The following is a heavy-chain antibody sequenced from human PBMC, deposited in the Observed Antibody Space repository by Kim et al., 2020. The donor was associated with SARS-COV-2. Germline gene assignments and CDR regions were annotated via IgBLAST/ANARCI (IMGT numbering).Heavy chain of an antibody. J-gene: IGHJ4*02. Sequence: ASVKVSCKASGYTFTTYGISWVRQAPGQGLEWMGWISGYNDNTNSEQKLQGRVTRTTDTSSSTAYMELRSLRSADTAVYYCARDSGLGLTLDNWGQGTLVVVSS. CDR2: ISGYNDNT. V-gene: IGHV1-18*01. CDR1: GYTFTTYG. D-gene: IGHD5-12*01. CDR3: ARDSGLGLTLDN.